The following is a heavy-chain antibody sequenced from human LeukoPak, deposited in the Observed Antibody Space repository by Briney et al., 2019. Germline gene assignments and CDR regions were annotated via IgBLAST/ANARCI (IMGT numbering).Heavy chain of an antibody. V-gene: IGHV1-46*01. D-gene: IGHD2-15*01. CDR3: ARDVCSGGSCYSGSLNWFDP. J-gene: IGHJ5*02. CDR2: INPSGGST. Sequence: GASVKVSCKASGYTFTSYYMHWVRQAPGQGLEWMGIINPSGGSTSYAQKFQGRVTMTRDTSTSIVYMELSSLRSEDTAVYYCARDVCSGGSCYSGSLNWFDPWGQGTLVTVSS. CDR1: GYTFTSYY.